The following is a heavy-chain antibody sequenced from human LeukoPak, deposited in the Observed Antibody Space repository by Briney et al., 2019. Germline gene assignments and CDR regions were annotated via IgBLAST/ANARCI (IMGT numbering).Heavy chain of an antibody. CDR1: GFIFNDFW. V-gene: IGHV3-7*01. D-gene: IGHD6-13*01. CDR3: APPPIAATGN. CDR2: IRQDGGAK. Sequence: GGSLRLSCTASGFIFNDFWISWVRQAPGEGLGWVANIRQDGGAKNYVDSVKGRFTISRDNAKKSLYLQMNSLRDEDTAVYYCAPPPIAATGNWGQGTLVTVSS. J-gene: IGHJ4*02.